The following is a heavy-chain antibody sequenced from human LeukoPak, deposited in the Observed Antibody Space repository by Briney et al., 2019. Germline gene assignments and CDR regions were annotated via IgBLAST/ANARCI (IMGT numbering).Heavy chain of an antibody. CDR1: GGSISSSDYN. D-gene: IGHD1-1*01. J-gene: IGHJ5*02. Sequence: SETLSLTCTVSGGSISSSDYNWSWIRQPPGKGLEWIGFIYYSGSTYYNPSLKSRVTISVDTSKNQFSLKLSSVTAADTAVYYCARGLLHWQSPPQYNWFDPWGQGTLVTVSS. CDR3: ARGLLHWQSPPQYNWFDP. V-gene: IGHV4-30-4*01. CDR2: IYYSGST.